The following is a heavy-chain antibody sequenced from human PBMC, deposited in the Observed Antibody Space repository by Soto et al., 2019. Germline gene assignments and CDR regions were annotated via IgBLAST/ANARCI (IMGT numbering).Heavy chain of an antibody. Sequence: PGGSLRLSCAASGFTFSSSGMNWVRQAPGKGLEWLSYITTSGTTIYYADSVRGRFTISRDNAKNSLFLQMNSLGAEDTAVYYCARRYCSSATCYLPFDYWGQGTLVTVSS. CDR2: ITTSGTTI. CDR1: GFTFSSSG. D-gene: IGHD2-2*01. J-gene: IGHJ4*02. V-gene: IGHV3-48*03. CDR3: ARRYCSSATCYLPFDY.